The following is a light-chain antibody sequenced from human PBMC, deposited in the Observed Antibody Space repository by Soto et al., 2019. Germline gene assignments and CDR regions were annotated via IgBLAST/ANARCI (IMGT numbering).Light chain of an antibody. V-gene: IGLV2-14*01. CDR3: SSYTNSGTWV. J-gene: IGLJ3*02. CDR2: EVS. CDR1: SSDIGGYNY. Sequence: QSALTQPASVSGSPGQSITISCTGSSSDIGGYNYVSWYQQYPGKAPKLMIYEVSNRPSGVSNRFSASKSGNTASLTISGLQAEDVTDYYCSSYTNSGTWVFGGGTKLTVL.